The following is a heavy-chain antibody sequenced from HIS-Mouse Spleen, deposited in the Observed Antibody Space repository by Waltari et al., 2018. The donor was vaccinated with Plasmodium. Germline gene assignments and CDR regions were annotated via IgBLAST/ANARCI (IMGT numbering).Heavy chain of an antibody. CDR1: GGSISRYY. Sequence: QVQLQESGPGLMKPSETLSLTCTVSGGSISRYYWSWIRQPPGKGLEWIGYIYYSGSTNYNPSLKSRVTISVDTSKNQFSLKLSSVTAADTAVYYCARVGRRIWGAFDIWGQGTMVTVSS. J-gene: IGHJ3*02. V-gene: IGHV4-59*01. D-gene: IGHD3-16*01. CDR3: ARVGRRIWGAFDI. CDR2: IYYSGST.